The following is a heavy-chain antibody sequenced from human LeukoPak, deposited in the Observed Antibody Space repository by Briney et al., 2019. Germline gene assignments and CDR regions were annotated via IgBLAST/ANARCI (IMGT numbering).Heavy chain of an antibody. Sequence: GGSLRLSCAASGFSVSTNYMTWVRQAPGKGLEWVSVIYSGGATYYADSVKGRFTISRDNFKKTLFLQMNSLRVEDTAVYYCARDRAVPRRGYYFDCWGQGTLVTVSS. CDR3: ARDRAVPRRGYYFDC. V-gene: IGHV3-53*01. CDR2: IYSGGAT. D-gene: IGHD6-19*01. J-gene: IGHJ4*02. CDR1: GFSVSTNY.